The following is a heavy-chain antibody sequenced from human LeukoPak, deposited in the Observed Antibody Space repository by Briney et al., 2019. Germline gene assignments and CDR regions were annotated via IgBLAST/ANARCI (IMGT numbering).Heavy chain of an antibody. Sequence: KPSETLSLTCTVSGGSISSSSYYWGWIRQPPGKGLEWIGSIYYSGSTYYNPSLKSRVTISVDTSKNQFSLKLSSVTAADTAVYYCARLGYCSGGSCYRGWFDPWGQGTLVTVSS. J-gene: IGHJ5*02. V-gene: IGHV4-39*01. CDR3: ARLGYCSGGSCYRGWFDP. D-gene: IGHD2-15*01. CDR1: GGSISSSSYY. CDR2: IYYSGST.